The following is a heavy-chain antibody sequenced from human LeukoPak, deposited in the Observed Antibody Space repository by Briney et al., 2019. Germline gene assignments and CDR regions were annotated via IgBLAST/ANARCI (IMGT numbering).Heavy chain of an antibody. J-gene: IGHJ4*02. V-gene: IGHV1-2*02. D-gene: IGHD6-19*01. Sequence: ASVKVSCKASGYTFTRYYMHWVRQAPGQGLEWMGWINPNSGGTNYAQKFQGRVTMTRDTSISTAYMELSRLRSDDTAVYYCARDRPAVAGTSFPYWGQGTLVTVSS. CDR2: INPNSGGT. CDR1: GYTFTRYY. CDR3: ARDRPAVAGTSFPY.